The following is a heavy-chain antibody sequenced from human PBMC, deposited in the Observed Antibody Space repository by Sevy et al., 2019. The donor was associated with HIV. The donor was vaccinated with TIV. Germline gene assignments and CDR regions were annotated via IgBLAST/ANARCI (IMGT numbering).Heavy chain of an antibody. Sequence: GGSLRLSCAASGFSFSANWMNWVRQAPGKGLEWVANIKGDGSDKHYVDSVEGRFTISRDNAKNVVYLQMNSLRVEDTAVYYCAHETFGRFESWGQGTLVTVSS. CDR1: GFSFSANW. CDR2: IKGDGSDK. CDR3: AHETFGRFES. V-gene: IGHV3-7*01. D-gene: IGHD3-16*01. J-gene: IGHJ4*02.